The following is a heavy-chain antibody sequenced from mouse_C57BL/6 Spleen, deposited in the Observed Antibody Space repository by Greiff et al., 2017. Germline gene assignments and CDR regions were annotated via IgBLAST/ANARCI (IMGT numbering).Heavy chain of an antibody. V-gene: IGHV14-1*01. D-gene: IGHD2-4*01. Sequence: EVQLQQSGAELVRPGASVKLSCTASGFNIKDYYMHWVKQRPEQGLEWIGRIDPEDGDTEYAPKFQGKATMTADTSSNTAYLQLSSMTSEDTAGYYCTGYYDYDWGAWFAYWGQGALVTVSA. CDR3: TGYYDYDWGAWFAY. CDR1: GFNIKDYY. J-gene: IGHJ3*01. CDR2: IDPEDGDT.